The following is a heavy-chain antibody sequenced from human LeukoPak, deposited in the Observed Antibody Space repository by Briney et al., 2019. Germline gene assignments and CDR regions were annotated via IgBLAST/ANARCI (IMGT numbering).Heavy chain of an antibody. V-gene: IGHV4-59*01. Sequence: KPSETLSLTCTGSGGPISSYYWSWIRQPPGKGLEGIGYIYYSGSTNYNPSLKSRVTISVDTSKNQYSLKLSSVTAADTAVYYCARGLWRDDKYYFDYWGQGTLVTVSP. CDR3: ARGLWRDDKYYFDY. CDR1: GGPISSYY. D-gene: IGHD5-18*01. CDR2: IYYSGST. J-gene: IGHJ4*02.